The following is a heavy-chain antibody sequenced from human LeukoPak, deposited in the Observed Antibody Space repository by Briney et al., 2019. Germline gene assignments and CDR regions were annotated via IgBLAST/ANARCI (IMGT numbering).Heavy chain of an antibody. Sequence: GGSLRLSCAASGFTFSSYAMSWVRQAPGKGLEWVSAISGSGGSTYYADSVKGRFTISRDNSKNTLYLQMNSLRAEDTAIYYCAKDQSVVITGFGAFDIWGQGTMVTVSS. D-gene: IGHD3-22*01. J-gene: IGHJ3*02. V-gene: IGHV3-23*01. CDR2: ISGSGGST. CDR1: GFTFSSYA. CDR3: AKDQSVVITGFGAFDI.